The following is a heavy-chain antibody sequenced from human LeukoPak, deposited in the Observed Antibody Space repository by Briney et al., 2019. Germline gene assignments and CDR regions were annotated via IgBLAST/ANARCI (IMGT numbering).Heavy chain of an antibody. D-gene: IGHD1-1*01. CDR2: IIPIFGTA. Sequence: GASVKVSCKASGGTFSSYAISWVRRAPGQGLEWMGGIIPIFGTANYAQKFQGRVTITTDESTSTAYMELSSLRSEDTAVYYCARPLTNNWYPGFDYWGQGTLVTVSS. CDR3: ARPLTNNWYPGFDY. J-gene: IGHJ4*02. V-gene: IGHV1-69*05. CDR1: GGTFSSYA.